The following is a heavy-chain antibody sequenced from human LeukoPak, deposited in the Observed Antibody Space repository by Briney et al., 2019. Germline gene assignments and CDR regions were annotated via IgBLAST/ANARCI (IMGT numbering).Heavy chain of an antibody. V-gene: IGHV1-18*01. CDR1: GYTFTGYG. J-gene: IGHJ3*02. D-gene: IGHD3-22*01. CDR2: ISAYNGNT. Sequence: ASVKVSCKASGYTFTGYGISWVRQAPGQGLEWMGWISAYNGNTNYAQKLQGRVTMTTDTSTSTAYMELRSLRSDDTAAYYCARDTYYYDSSGYYAASGDAFDIWGQGTMVTVSS. CDR3: ARDTYYYDSSGYYAASGDAFDI.